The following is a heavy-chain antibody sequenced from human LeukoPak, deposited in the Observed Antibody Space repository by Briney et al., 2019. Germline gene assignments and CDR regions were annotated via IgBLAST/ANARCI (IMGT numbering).Heavy chain of an antibody. CDR1: GFTFSNAW. V-gene: IGHV3-15*01. CDR2: IKSNSDDGTT. J-gene: IGHJ4*02. CDR3: TTGGGTITMLRGAKISDY. Sequence: GGSLRLSCEASGFTFSNAWMTWVRQAPGKGLEWVGRIKSNSDDGTTHYAAPVKDRFSISRDDSKNTLYLQMNSLKTEDTAVYFCTTGGGTITMLRGAKISDYWGQGTLVTVSS. D-gene: IGHD3-10*01.